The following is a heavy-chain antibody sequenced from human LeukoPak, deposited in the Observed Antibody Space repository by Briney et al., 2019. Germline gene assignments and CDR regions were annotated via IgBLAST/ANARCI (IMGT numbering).Heavy chain of an antibody. CDR1: GFTFSSYG. CDR3: AKGTRRITMVRGVIGYFDY. CDR2: ISYDGSNK. D-gene: IGHD3-10*01. Sequence: GGSLRLSCEASGFTFSSYGMHWVRQAPGKGLEWVAVISYDGSNKYYADSVKGRFTISRDNSKNTLYLQMNSLRAEDTAVYYCAKGTRRITMVRGVIGYFDYWGQGTLVTVSS. V-gene: IGHV3-30*18. J-gene: IGHJ4*02.